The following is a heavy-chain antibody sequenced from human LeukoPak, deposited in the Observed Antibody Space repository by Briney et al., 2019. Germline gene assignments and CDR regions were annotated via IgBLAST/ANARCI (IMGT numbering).Heavy chain of an antibody. V-gene: IGHV3-30*02. D-gene: IGHD2-21*02. CDR1: GFTFSSYG. Sequence: PGGSLRLSCAASGFTFSSYGMHWVRQAPGKGLEWVAFIRYDGSNKYYADSVKGRFTISRDNSKNTLYLQMNSLRAEDTAVYYCAKDGGDSDAFDIWGQGTMATVSS. J-gene: IGHJ3*02. CDR3: AKDGGDSDAFDI. CDR2: IRYDGSNK.